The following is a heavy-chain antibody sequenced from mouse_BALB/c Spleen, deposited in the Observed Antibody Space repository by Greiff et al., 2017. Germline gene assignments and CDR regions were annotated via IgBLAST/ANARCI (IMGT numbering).Heavy chain of an antibody. Sequence: VQGVESGPGLVAPSQSLSITCTVSGFSLTSYGVHWVRQPPGKGLEWLGVIWAGGSTNYNSALMSRLSISKDNSKSQVFLKMNSLQTDDTAMYYCARNGYGPLFDYWGQGTTLTVPS. CDR3: ARNGYGPLFDY. V-gene: IGHV2-9*02. J-gene: IGHJ2*01. CDR1: GFSLTSYG. CDR2: IWAGGST. D-gene: IGHD1-2*01.